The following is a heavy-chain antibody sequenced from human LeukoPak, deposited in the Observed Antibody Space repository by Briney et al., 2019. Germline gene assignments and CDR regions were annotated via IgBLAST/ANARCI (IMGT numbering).Heavy chain of an antibody. V-gene: IGHV3-23*01. CDR1: GFTFNNYA. D-gene: IGHD5-24*01. CDR3: AKGLQSTGDGYYYYYMDV. Sequence: GGSLRLSCAASGFTFNNYAMNWVRQAPGKGLEWVSSISGSGGNTYYADSVKGRFTISRDNSKNTLYLQMNSLRAEDTAVYYCAKGLQSTGDGYYYYYMDVWGKGTTVTISS. CDR2: ISGSGGNT. J-gene: IGHJ6*03.